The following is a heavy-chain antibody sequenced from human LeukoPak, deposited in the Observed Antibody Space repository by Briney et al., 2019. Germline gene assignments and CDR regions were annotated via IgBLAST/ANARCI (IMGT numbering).Heavy chain of an antibody. CDR1: GYTFTSYA. J-gene: IGHJ4*02. Sequence: ASVTVSCKASGYTFTSYAMHWVRQAPGQRLEWMGWINTNTGNPTYAQGFTGRFVFSLDTSVSTAYLQISSLKAEDTAVYYCARDRVGGYYAIIDYWGQGTLVTVSS. V-gene: IGHV7-4-1*02. CDR2: INTNTGNP. D-gene: IGHD3-22*01. CDR3: ARDRVGGYYAIIDY.